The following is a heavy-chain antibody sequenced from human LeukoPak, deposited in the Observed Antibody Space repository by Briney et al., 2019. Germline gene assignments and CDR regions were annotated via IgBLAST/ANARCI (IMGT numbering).Heavy chain of an antibody. V-gene: IGHV1-69*05. CDR2: IIPIFGTA. J-gene: IGHJ6*03. CDR1: GGTFSSYA. D-gene: IGHD3-3*01. CDR3: ARAKDFWSGYIYYMDV. Sequence: SVKVSCKASGGTFSSYAISWVRQAPGQGLEWMGGIIPIFGTANYAQKFQGRVTITTDESTSTAYMELSSLRSEDTAVYYCARAKDFWSGYIYYMDVWGKGTTVTVSS.